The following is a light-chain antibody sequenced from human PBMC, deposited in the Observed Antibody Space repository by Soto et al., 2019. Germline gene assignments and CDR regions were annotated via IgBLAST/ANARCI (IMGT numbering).Light chain of an antibody. Sequence: SYELTQPPSVSVSPGQTARITCSGDALPKQYAYWYQQKPGQAPVVVIYKDNGRPSGIPKRFSGSSSGTTVTLTISGVQAEDEAYYYCQSSDSSGRYPYVFGTGTKVTVL. CDR2: KDN. V-gene: IGLV3-25*02. J-gene: IGLJ1*01. CDR3: QSSDSSGRYPYV. CDR1: ALPKQY.